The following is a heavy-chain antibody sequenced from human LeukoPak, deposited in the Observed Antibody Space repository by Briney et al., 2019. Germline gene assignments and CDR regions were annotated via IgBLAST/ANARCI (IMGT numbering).Heavy chain of an antibody. D-gene: IGHD3-16*01. J-gene: IGHJ4*02. Sequence: KSGESLKISCKGSGYSFTSYWIGWVRQMPGKDLEWMGIIYPGDSDTIYSPPFQGQVPISADKSISTAYLQWSSLKASDTAMYYCARQQGGEHFDYWGQGTLVTVSS. CDR1: GYSFTSYW. CDR3: ARQQGGEHFDY. CDR2: IYPGDSDT. V-gene: IGHV5-51*01.